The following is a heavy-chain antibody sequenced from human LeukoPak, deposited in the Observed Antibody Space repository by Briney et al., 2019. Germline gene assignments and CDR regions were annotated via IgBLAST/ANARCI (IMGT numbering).Heavy chain of an antibody. Sequence: ASVKVSCKVSGYSLTELSMHWVRQTPGKGLEWRGGFDPEAGETIYAQKFQGRVTMTEDTSTDTAYMELSSLRSEDTAVFYCATWAGAVIVNKNGGVYWGQGTLVTVSS. D-gene: IGHD3-22*01. J-gene: IGHJ4*02. V-gene: IGHV1-24*01. CDR3: ATWAGAVIVNKNGGVY. CDR2: FDPEAGET. CDR1: GYSLTELS.